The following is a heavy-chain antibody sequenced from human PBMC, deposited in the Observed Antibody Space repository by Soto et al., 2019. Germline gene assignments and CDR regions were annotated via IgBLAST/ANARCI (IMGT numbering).Heavy chain of an antibody. CDR2: ISHTGST. Sequence: SETLSLTCAVSGGSISSGISYSWSWIRQPPGKGLEWIGSISHTGSTSYNPALKGRVTMSVDKSSNQFSLKLSSVTAADMAVYYCARAVAPYLGTWFDPWGQGTLVTVSS. J-gene: IGHJ5*02. V-gene: IGHV4-30-2*01. CDR3: ARAVAPYLGTWFDP. CDR1: GGSISSGISYS. D-gene: IGHD3-16*01.